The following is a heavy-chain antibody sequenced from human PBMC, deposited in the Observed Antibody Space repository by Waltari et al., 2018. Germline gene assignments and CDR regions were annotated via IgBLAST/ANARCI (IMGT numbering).Heavy chain of an antibody. Sequence: QVQLQESGPGLVKPSQTLSLTCTVSGGTISSGGYYWSWIRQHPGKGLEWIGYIYHSGRTYYNPSLKSRVTISVGRSKNQFSLKLSSVTAADTAVYYCARGGVLLWFGELYPPDYWGQGTLVTVSS. D-gene: IGHD3-10*01. V-gene: IGHV4-31*03. CDR3: ARGGVLLWFGELYPPDY. J-gene: IGHJ4*02. CDR2: IYHSGRT. CDR1: GGTISSGGYY.